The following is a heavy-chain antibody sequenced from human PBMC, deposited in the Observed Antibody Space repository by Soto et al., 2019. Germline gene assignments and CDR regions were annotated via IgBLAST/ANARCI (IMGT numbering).Heavy chain of an antibody. CDR2: VTHSGTA. CDR3: ARIHWEQSSLDQ. J-gene: IGHJ4*02. CDR1: GGSINSGAYS. Sequence: QVHLQESGSGLVKPAQTLSLICSVSGGSINSGAYSLSWIRQPPGKGLQWIGYVTHSGTAYSIPSLSGRLTLSVDSSQTQFSLKLTSVTAADSAVYYCARIHWEQSSLDQWGQGTPVTVSS. D-gene: IGHD1-26*01. V-gene: IGHV4-30-2*01.